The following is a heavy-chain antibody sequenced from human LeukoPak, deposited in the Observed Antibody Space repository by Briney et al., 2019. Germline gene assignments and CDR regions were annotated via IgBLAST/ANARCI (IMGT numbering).Heavy chain of an antibody. CDR3: AKDQGSVYDVSHDY. J-gene: IGHJ4*02. CDR1: GFTFSSYG. CDR2: IRYDGSNK. Sequence: GGSLRLSCAASGFTFSSYGMHWVRQAPGKGLEWVAFIRYDGSNKHYADSVKGRFTISRDNSKNTLYLQMNSLRAEDTAVYYCAKDQGSVYDVSHDYWGQGTLVTVSS. D-gene: IGHD1-14*01. V-gene: IGHV3-30*02.